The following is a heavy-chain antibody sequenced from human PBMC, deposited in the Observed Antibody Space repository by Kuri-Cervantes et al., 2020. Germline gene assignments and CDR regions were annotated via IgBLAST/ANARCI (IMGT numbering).Heavy chain of an antibody. CDR3: ARSPRYDSSGYRDYFDY. Sequence: GGSLRLSCAASGLTFSNFAMSWVRQAPGKGLEWVSTISNNGGSTYYADSVKGRFTISRDNAKNSLYLQMNSLRAEDTAVYYCARSPRYDSSGYRDYFDYWGQGTLVTVSS. D-gene: IGHD3-22*01. CDR2: ISNNGGST. V-gene: IGHV3-23*01. J-gene: IGHJ4*02. CDR1: GLTFSNFA.